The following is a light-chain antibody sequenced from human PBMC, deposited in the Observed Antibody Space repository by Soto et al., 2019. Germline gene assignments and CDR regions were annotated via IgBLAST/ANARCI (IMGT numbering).Light chain of an antibody. V-gene: IGKV3-20*01. CDR1: QSVRSYY. CDR3: QQYNSWPLT. CDR2: GAS. J-gene: IGKJ4*01. Sequence: EIVLTQSPGTLSLSPWERATLSCRASQSVRSYYLAWYQQKPGQAPRLLIYGASSRATGIPDRFSGSGSGTDFTLTISSLQSEDFAVYYCQQYNSWPLTFGGGTKVDIK.